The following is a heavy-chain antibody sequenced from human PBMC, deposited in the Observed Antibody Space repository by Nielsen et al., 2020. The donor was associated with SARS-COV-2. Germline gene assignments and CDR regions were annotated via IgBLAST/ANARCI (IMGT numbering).Heavy chain of an antibody. Sequence: GGSLRLSCAASGFTSSSYGMHWVRQAPGKGLEWVAVIWYDGSNKYYADSVKGRFTISRDNSKNTLYLQMNSLRAEDTAVYYCARVPHYDFWSGLLGYYGMDVWGQGTTVTVSS. CDR2: IWYDGSNK. CDR1: GFTSSSYG. CDR3: ARVPHYDFWSGLLGYYGMDV. V-gene: IGHV3-33*01. J-gene: IGHJ6*02. D-gene: IGHD3-3*01.